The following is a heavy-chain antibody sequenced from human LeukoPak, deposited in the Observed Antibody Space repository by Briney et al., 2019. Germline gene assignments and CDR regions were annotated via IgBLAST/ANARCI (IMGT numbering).Heavy chain of an antibody. CDR2: ISAYNGNT. D-gene: IGHD3-22*01. V-gene: IGHV1-18*01. CDR3: ARDPWYYYDSSGYYYYYGMDG. J-gene: IGHJ6*02. CDR1: GYTFTIYG. Sequence: GASVTVSCTASGYTFTIYGISWVRQAPGQGLEWMGWISAYNGNTNYAQKLQGRVTMTTDTSTSTAYMERRSLRSDDTAVYYCARDPWYYYDSSGYYYYYGMDGWGQGTTVTVSS.